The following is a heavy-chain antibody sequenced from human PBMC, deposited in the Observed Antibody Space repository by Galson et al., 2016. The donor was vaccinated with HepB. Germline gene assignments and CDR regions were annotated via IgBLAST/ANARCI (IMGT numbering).Heavy chain of an antibody. D-gene: IGHD5-18*01. CDR3: ASPIHLWALEY. CDR1: GGSVSSGSYY. J-gene: IGHJ4*02. Sequence: QVQLQESGPGLVKPSETLSLTCTVSGGSVSSGSYYWSWVRQPPGKALEWIGYILYSGNTNYNPSLWSRVTISLDTSRNQFSLNLRSVTVADTAVYYCASPIHLWALEYWGQGTLVTVSS. CDR2: ILYSGNT. V-gene: IGHV4-61*01.